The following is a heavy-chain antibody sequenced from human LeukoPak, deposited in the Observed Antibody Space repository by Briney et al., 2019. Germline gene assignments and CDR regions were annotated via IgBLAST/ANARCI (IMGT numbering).Heavy chain of an antibody. CDR3: VKRNNYNYDY. CDR2: ITNDGGGT. CDR1: GFTFSNYA. J-gene: IGHJ4*02. Sequence: GGSLRLSCSASGFTFSNYAMHWVRQAPGKGLEYVSAITNDGGGTFCADSVKGRFTISRDNSKNTLYLQMSSLRTEDTALYYCVKRNNYNYDYWGQGTLVTVSS. V-gene: IGHV3-64D*06. D-gene: IGHD3-10*01.